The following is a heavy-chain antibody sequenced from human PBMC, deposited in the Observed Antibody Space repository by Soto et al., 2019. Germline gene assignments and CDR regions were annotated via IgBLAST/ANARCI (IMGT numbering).Heavy chain of an antibody. V-gene: IGHV1-2*05. J-gene: IGHJ3*02. D-gene: IGHD3-3*01. CDR3: ARGGGVGVAGSAAFDM. CDR2: INPATGAA. CDR1: GYPVTAYY. Sequence: QLHLVQSGAVVKKPEASVTVSCSASGYPVTAYYMHWVRQAPGRGLAWMGGINPATGAAKYTQTFQGRVTMARDTSSRTGFMELSGLTSEDPVVFYCARGGGVGVAGSAAFDMWGQGTLVTVSS.